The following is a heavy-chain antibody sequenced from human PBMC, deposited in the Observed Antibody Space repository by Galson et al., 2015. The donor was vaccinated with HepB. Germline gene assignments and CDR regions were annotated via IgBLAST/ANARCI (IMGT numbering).Heavy chain of an antibody. CDR1: GFTFSSYG. Sequence: SLRLSCAAAGFTFSSYGMHWVRQAPGKGLEWVAVISYDGSNKYYADSVKGRFTISRDNSRNTLYLQMNSLRAEDTAVYYCAKSLVTNYYYYNMDVWGKATTVTVSS. J-gene: IGHJ6*03. V-gene: IGHV3-30*18. D-gene: IGHD4-11*01. CDR2: ISYDGSNK. CDR3: AKSLVTNYYYYNMDV.